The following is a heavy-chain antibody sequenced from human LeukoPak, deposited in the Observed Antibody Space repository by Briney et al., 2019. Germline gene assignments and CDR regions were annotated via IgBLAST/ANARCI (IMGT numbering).Heavy chain of an antibody. CDR2: IKQDGSEK. CDR1: GFTFSCYW. Sequence: GGSLRLSCAASGFTFSCYWMSWVRQAPGKGLEWVANIKQDGSEKYYVDSVKGRFTISRDNAKNSLYLQMNSLRAEDTAVYYRARVSSDSSSWYYDYFDYWGQGTLVTVSS. CDR3: ARVSSDSSSWYYDYFDY. J-gene: IGHJ4*02. V-gene: IGHV3-7*01. D-gene: IGHD6-13*01.